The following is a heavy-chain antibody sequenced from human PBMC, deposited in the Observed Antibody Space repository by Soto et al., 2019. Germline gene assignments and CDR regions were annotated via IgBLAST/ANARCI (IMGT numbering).Heavy chain of an antibody. J-gene: IGHJ4*02. D-gene: IGHD3-9*01. CDR1: GYTFTSYY. V-gene: IGHV1-46*01. Sequence: ASVKVSCKASGYTFTSYYMHWVRQAPGQGLEWMGIINPSGGSTSYAQKFQGRVTMTRDTSTSTVYMELSSLRSEDTAVYYCASDSRAYYDMLTGLIAPDKNPLGYWGQGTLVTVPQ. CDR2: INPSGGST. CDR3: ASDSRAYYDMLTGLIAPDKNPLGY.